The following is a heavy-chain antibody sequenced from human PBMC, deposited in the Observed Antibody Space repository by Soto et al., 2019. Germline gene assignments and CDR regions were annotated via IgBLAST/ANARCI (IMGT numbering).Heavy chain of an antibody. CDR1: GYTFTGYY. Sequence: ASVKVSCKASGYTFTGYYMHWVRQAPGQGLEWMGWINPNSGGTNYAQKFQGRVTMTRDTSISTAYMELSRLRSDDTAVYYCARDTEAAGSFHGMDVWGQGNTVTVSS. CDR2: INPNSGGT. CDR3: ARDTEAAGSFHGMDV. J-gene: IGHJ6*02. V-gene: IGHV1-2*02. D-gene: IGHD6-13*01.